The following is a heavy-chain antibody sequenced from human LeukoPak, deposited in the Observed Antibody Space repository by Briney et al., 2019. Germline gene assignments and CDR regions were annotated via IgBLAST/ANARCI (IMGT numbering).Heavy chain of an antibody. Sequence: ASVKVSCKASGYTFTSYAMHWVRQAPGQGLEWMGWINPNSGGTNYAQKFQGRVTMTRDTSISTAYMELSRLRSDDTAVYYCARDRSSAGGLGSSRERSGSYAYWGQGTLVTVSS. J-gene: IGHJ4*02. D-gene: IGHD3-10*01. CDR2: INPNSGGT. V-gene: IGHV1-2*02. CDR1: GYTFTSYA. CDR3: ARDRSSAGGLGSSRERSGSYAY.